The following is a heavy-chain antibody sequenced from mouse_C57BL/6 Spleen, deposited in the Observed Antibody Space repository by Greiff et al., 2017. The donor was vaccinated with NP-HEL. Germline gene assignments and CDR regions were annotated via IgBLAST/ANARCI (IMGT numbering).Heavy chain of an antibody. D-gene: IGHD2-5*01. Sequence: QVQLQQPGAELVKPGASVKLSCKASGYTFTSYWMQWVKQRPGQGLEWIGEIDPSDSYTNYNQKFKGKATLTVDTSSITAYMQLSSLTSDDSAVYYCATPAYYSNYGYWGQGTTLTVSS. CDR2: IDPSDSYT. CDR1: GYTFTSYW. V-gene: IGHV1-50*01. CDR3: ATPAYYSNYGY. J-gene: IGHJ2*01.